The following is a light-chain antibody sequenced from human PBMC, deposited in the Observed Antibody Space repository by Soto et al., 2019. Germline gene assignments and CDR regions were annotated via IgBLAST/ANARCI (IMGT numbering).Light chain of an antibody. CDR2: KAS. J-gene: IGKJ2*01. CDR1: QSISSW. Sequence: DIQMTQSPSTLSASVGDRVSITCRASQSISSWLAWYQQKPGKAPKLLIYKASSLESEVPSRFSGSGSGTEFTLTISSLQPYDFATYYCQQYNSYSGTFGQGTKLEIK. V-gene: IGKV1-5*03. CDR3: QQYNSYSGT.